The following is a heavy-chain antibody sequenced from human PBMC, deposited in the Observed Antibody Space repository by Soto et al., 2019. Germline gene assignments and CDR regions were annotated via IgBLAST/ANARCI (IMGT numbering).Heavy chain of an antibody. D-gene: IGHD4-4*01. CDR3: ARGADYSPDYYYYAMDV. J-gene: IGHJ6*02. CDR1: GFTFSNYA. Sequence: HVQLVESGGGVVQPGRSLRLSCAASGFTFSNYALHWVRQTPSKGLEWVAIISYDGSNKSYGDSVKGRFTISRENSENTLYLQINNLRPDDTAVYYCARGADYSPDYYYYAMDVWGRGATVTVSS. CDR2: ISYDGSNK. V-gene: IGHV3-30-3*01.